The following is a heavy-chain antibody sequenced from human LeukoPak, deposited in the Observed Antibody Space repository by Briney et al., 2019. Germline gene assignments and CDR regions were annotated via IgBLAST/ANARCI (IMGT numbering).Heavy chain of an antibody. J-gene: IGHJ4*02. D-gene: IGHD2-2*01. CDR3: ASRGGYCSSTSCQGYYFDY. V-gene: IGHV3-21*01. CDR1: GFTFSSCS. Sequence: GGSLRLSCAASGFTFSSCSMNWVRQAPGKGLEWVSSISSSSSYIYYADSVKGRFTISRDNAKNSLYLQMNSLRAEDTAVYYCASRGGYCSSTSCQGYYFDYWGQGTLVTVSS. CDR2: ISSSSSYI.